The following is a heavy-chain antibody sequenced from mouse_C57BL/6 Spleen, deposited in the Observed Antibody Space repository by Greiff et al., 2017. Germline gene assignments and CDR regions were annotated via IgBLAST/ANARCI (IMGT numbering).Heavy chain of an antibody. CDR3: ARQIRGNGAMDY. V-gene: IGHV5-12*01. CDR1: GFTFSDYY. D-gene: IGHD2-1*01. J-gene: IGHJ4*01. Sequence: EVKLVESGGGLVQPGGSLKLSCAASGFTFSDYYMYWVRQTPEKRLEWVAYISNGGGSTYYPDTVKGRFTISRDNAKNTLYLQMSRLKSEDTAMYYCARQIRGNGAMDYWGQGTSVTVSS. CDR2: ISNGGGST.